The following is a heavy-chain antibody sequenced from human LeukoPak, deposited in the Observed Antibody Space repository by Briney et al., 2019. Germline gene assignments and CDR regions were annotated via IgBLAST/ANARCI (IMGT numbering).Heavy chain of an antibody. J-gene: IGHJ1*01. CDR2: IYYTGTT. CDR1: GGSISSGGYY. D-gene: IGHD1-1*01. CDR3: ARSGAAWKPPTYFQD. Sequence: TSETLSLTCTVSGGSISSGGYYWSWIRQHPGEGLEWIGYIYYTGTTYYNPSLKSRLTISVDTSKNQFSLKLSPVTAADTAVYYCARSGAAWKPPTYFQDWGQGTLVTVSS. V-gene: IGHV4-31*03.